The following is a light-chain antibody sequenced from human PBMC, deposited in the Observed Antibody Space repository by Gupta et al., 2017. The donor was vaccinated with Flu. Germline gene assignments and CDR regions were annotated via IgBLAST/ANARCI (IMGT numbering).Light chain of an antibody. J-gene: IGKJ3*01. Sequence: RTTLACSARQSVASDYLAWYQQKPGQAPRLIVYGASSRATGIPERFSGSGSGTDFTLTISTMEPEDFAVYYCQQYGGSPPVSFGPGTKVDLK. V-gene: IGKV3-20*01. CDR2: GAS. CDR3: QQYGGSPPVS. CDR1: QSVASDY.